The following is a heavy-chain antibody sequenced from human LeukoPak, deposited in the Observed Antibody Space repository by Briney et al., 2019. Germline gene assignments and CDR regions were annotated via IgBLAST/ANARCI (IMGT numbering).Heavy chain of an antibody. J-gene: IGHJ4*02. CDR2: IYYSGST. CDR1: GGSINRYY. D-gene: IGHD1-20*01. V-gene: IGHV4-39*01. CDR3: ARHFRYGWNEPFGY. Sequence: SETLSLTCTVSGGSINRYYWSWLRQRPGEGLEWIGSIYYSGSTYYNPSLKSRVTISVDTAKNQFSLRLSSVTAADTAVYYCARHFRYGWNEPFGYWGQGSLVTVSS.